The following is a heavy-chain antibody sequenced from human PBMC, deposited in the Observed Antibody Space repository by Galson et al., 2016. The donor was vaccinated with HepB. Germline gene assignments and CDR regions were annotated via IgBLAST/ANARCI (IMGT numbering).Heavy chain of an antibody. CDR1: GFTFGSYA. D-gene: IGHD1-26*01. J-gene: IGHJ4*02. CDR2: ISSSGGTT. CDR3: AKGAAGGTYSALDY. V-gene: IGHV3-23*01. Sequence: SLRLSCAAFGFTFGSYAMTWIRQAPGKGLEWVSSISSSGGTTYFTDSVKGRVTISRDGSESTLYVHMNRLRVEDTAVYYCAKGAAGGTYSALDYWGRGVLVTVSP.